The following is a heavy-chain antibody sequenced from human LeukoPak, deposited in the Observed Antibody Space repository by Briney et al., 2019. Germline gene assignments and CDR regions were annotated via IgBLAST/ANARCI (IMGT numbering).Heavy chain of an antibody. V-gene: IGHV1-69*05. CDR3: ARDMRWFVP. Sequence: SVYLTCKVSGGTISSYYFSWVRQAPGQGLEWMGGIIPIFGTANYAQNFQGRVTITTDASTNTAYMELSSLRSEDTAVYYCARDMRWFVPWGQGSLVTVSS. CDR2: IIPIFGTA. J-gene: IGHJ5*02. D-gene: IGHD2-2*01. CDR1: GGTISSYY.